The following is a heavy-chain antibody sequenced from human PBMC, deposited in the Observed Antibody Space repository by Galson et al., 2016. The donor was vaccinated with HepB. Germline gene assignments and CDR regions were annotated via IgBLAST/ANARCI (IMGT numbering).Heavy chain of an antibody. V-gene: IGHV3-23*01. Sequence: SLRLSCAASGFTLSSYDISWVRQAPGKGPEWVSAITGSGSSTYYADSVKGRFTISRDNSKNTLYLQMNSLRADDTAVYYCARDRGGGAPKLVIFDYWGQGTLVTVSS. D-gene: IGHD3-16*01. J-gene: IGHJ4*02. CDR1: GFTLSSYD. CDR3: ARDRGGGAPKLVIFDY. CDR2: ITGSGSST.